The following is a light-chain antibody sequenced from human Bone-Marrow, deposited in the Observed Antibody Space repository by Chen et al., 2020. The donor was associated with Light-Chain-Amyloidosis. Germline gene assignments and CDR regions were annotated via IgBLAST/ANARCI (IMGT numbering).Light chain of an antibody. V-gene: IGLV3-21*02. CDR3: QVWDRSSDRPV. Sequence: SYVLTQPSSVSVAPGQTATIACGGNNIGSTSVHWYQQTPGQAPLLVVYDDSERPSGIAERLSGSISGNTATLSISRVEAGDEADYFCQVWDRSSDRPVFGGGTKLTVL. J-gene: IGLJ3*02. CDR1: NIGSTS. CDR2: DDS.